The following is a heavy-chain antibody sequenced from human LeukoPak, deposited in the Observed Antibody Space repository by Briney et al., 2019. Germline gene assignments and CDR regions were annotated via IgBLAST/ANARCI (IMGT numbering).Heavy chain of an antibody. CDR2: IRYDGSNK. CDR1: GFTFSSYG. CDR3: AKEGGRLGLINYFDY. J-gene: IGHJ4*02. V-gene: IGHV3-30*02. Sequence: GGSLRLSCAASGFTFSSYGMHWVRQAPGKGLEWVAFIRYDGSNKFYADSVKGRFTISRDNSKNTLYLQMNSLRAEDTAVYYCAKEGGRLGLINYFDYWGQGTLVTVSS. D-gene: IGHD4-11*01.